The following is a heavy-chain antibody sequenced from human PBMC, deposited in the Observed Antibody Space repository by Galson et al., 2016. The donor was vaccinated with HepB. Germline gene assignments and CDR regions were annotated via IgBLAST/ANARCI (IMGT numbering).Heavy chain of an antibody. CDR1: GGTFSNYI. CDR3: ARDLFSYDYDSSPYVFDI. J-gene: IGHJ3*02. Sequence: SVKVSCKASGGTFSNYIISWVRQAPGQGLEWMGGIIPLFNTANFPENFQGRVTITADESTSTVYMELSSLRSEDTAVYYCARDLFSYDYDSSPYVFDIWGQGTMVTVSS. CDR2: IIPLFNTA. D-gene: IGHD3-22*01. V-gene: IGHV1-69*13.